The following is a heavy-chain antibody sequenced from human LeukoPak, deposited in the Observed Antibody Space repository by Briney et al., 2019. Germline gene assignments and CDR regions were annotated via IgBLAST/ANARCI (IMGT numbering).Heavy chain of an antibody. J-gene: IGHJ6*03. Sequence: SVKVSCKASGGTFSSYTISWVRQAPGQGLEWMGRIIPILGIANYAQKFQGRVTITADKSTSTAYMELSSLRSEDTAVYYCALRTVGTFYYYYYMDVWGKETTVTVSS. V-gene: IGHV1-69*02. CDR3: ALRTVGTFYYYYYMDV. D-gene: IGHD4-23*01. CDR1: GGTFSSYT. CDR2: IIPILGIA.